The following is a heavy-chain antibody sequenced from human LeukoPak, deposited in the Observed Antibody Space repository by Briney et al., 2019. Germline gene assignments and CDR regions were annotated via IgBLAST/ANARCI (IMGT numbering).Heavy chain of an antibody. Sequence: TGGSLRLSCEASGLIFSSYSFNWVRQAPEKGLEWVSYINSGSSTIYYGDSVKGRFTISRDNAKNSLYLQMNSLRAEDTAVYYCARVPAVRWELLDLDYWGQGTLVTVSS. J-gene: IGHJ4*02. CDR2: INSGSSTI. V-gene: IGHV3-48*04. CDR3: ARVPAVRWELLDLDY. CDR1: GLIFSSYS. D-gene: IGHD1-26*01.